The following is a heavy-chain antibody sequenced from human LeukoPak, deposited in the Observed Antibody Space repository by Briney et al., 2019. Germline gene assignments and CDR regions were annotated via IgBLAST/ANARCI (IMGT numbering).Heavy chain of an antibody. D-gene: IGHD3-3*01. CDR3: ASWQRFLEVHY. CDR2: IYSGGSI. V-gene: IGHV4-30-4*01. J-gene: IGHJ4*02. Sequence: EWIGYIYSGGSIYYNPSLRSRVIISVDTSKNQFSLKLSSVTAADTAVYYCASWQRFLEVHYWGQGILVTVSA.